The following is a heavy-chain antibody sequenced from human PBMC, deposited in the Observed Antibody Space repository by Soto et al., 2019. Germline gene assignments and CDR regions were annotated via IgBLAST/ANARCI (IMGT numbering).Heavy chain of an antibody. CDR1: GGSISGYY. V-gene: IGHV4-59*08. J-gene: IGHJ2*01. D-gene: IGHD2-21*01. CDR3: ARHVANGSTFDI. CDR2: IYYSGNT. Sequence: QVQLQESGPGLVKPSETLSVTCTVSGGSISGYYWSWIRQTPGKGLEWIGYIYYSGNTIYNPSLKSRVAISVVTSRDQFSLKLNSMTAADTAVLYWARHVANGSTFDIWGRDELLTVSS.